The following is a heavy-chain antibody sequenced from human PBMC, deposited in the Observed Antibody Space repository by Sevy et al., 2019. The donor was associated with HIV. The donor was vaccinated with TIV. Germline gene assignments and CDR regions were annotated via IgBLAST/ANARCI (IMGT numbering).Heavy chain of an antibody. CDR3: ATRRGHLSFDY. V-gene: IGHV4-34*01. CDR2: IKHSGST. CDR1: GGSFSGYY. J-gene: IGHJ4*02. Sequence: SETLSLTCVVYGGSFSGYYWSWIRQPPGKGLEWIGEIKHSGSTNYNPSLKSRVTISADTSKNQFSLKLSSVTAADTAVYYCATRRGHLSFDYWGQGTLVTVSS.